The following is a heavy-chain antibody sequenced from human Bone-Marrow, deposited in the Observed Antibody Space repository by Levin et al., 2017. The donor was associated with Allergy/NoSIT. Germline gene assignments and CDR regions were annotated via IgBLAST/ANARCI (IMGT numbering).Heavy chain of an antibody. Sequence: ASETLSLTCTVSGGSINFGSYYWAWIRQPPGERPEWIGSFYSGGDTRYNLSLKSRVTMSIDTAKSHFSLNLDSVTAADTAVYYCARSSLIRFLEPIRFDLWGQGILVTISS. D-gene: IGHD3-3*01. CDR3: ARSSLIRFLEPIRFDL. V-gene: IGHV4-39*02. CDR1: GGSINFGSYY. J-gene: IGHJ4*02. CDR2: FYSGGDT.